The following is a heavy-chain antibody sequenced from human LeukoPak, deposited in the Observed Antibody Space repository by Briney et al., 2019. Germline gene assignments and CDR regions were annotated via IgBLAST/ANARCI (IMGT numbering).Heavy chain of an antibody. CDR2: ISGSGSNI. CDR3: ARTMITFGGVIGVSRDYYYYYYMDV. CDR1: GFIFSSYE. J-gene: IGHJ6*03. Sequence: GGSLRLSCAASGFIFSSYEMNWVRQAPGKGLEWVSYISGSGSNIFYADSVKGRVTISRDNAKNSLFLQMNSLRAEDTAVYYCARTMITFGGVIGVSRDYYYYYYMDVWGKGTTVTVSS. D-gene: IGHD3-16*01. V-gene: IGHV3-48*03.